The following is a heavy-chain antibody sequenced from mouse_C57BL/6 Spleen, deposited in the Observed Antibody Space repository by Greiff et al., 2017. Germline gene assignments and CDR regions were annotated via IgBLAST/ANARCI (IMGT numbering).Heavy chain of an antibody. D-gene: IGHD2-4*01. Sequence: VHVKQSGAELVRPGVSVKLSCTASGFNIKDYYMHWVKQRPEQGLEWIGRIDPEDGDTEYAPKFQGKATMTADTSSNTAYLQLSSLTSEDTAVYYCTTSYYDYDGYFDYWGQGTTLTVSS. CDR2: IDPEDGDT. CDR1: GFNIKDYY. J-gene: IGHJ2*01. CDR3: TTSYYDYDGYFDY. V-gene: IGHV14-1*01.